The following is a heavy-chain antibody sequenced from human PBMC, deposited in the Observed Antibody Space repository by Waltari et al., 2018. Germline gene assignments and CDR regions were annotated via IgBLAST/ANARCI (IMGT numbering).Heavy chain of an antibody. CDR3: ARVWAAADLDY. V-gene: IGHV1-2*02. D-gene: IGHD6-13*01. CDR2: INPTSGGT. CDR1: GYTFNGYY. J-gene: IGHJ4*02. Sequence: QVQLVQSGAEVKKPGASGKVSCKASGYTFNGYYMHWVRQAPGQGLDWMGWINPTSGGTNYSQKFQGRVTMTRDTSISTAYMELSRLRSDDTAVYYCARVWAAADLDYWGQGTLVTVSS.